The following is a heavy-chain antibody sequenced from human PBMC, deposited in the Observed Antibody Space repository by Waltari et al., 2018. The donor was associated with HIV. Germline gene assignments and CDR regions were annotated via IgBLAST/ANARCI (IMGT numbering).Heavy chain of an antibody. CDR2: IKQDGSEK. Sequence: EVQLVESGGGLVQTGGALRLFCAASGFTLRPYWMSWVRQAPGKGLEWVANIKQDGSEKYYVDSVNGQFTISRDNAENSLYLQMNSLRAEDTAVYYCARGGFYGSGSKVNWGQGTLVTVSS. J-gene: IGHJ4*02. V-gene: IGHV3-7*04. D-gene: IGHD3-10*01. CDR1: GFTLRPYW. CDR3: ARGGFYGSGSKVN.